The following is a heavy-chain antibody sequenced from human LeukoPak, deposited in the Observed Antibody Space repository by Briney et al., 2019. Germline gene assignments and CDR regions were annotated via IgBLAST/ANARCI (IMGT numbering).Heavy chain of an antibody. CDR1: GGSISSSSYY. CDR3: ARGALRWKRRTWYFDF. V-gene: IGHV4-39*07. Sequence: SETLSLTCTVSGGSISSSSYYWGWIRLPPGKGLEWIGSIYYSGSTYYNPSLKSRVTISVDTSKNQFSLKLSSLTAADTAVYYCARGALRWKRRTWYFDFWGRGTLVTVSS. J-gene: IGHJ2*01. D-gene: IGHD4-23*01. CDR2: IYYSGST.